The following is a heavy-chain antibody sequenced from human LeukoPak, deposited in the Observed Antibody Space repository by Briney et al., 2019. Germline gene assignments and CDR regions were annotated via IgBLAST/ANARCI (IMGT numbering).Heavy chain of an antibody. CDR2: ISGSNITI. Sequence: GGSLRLSCAASGFTFSDYYMSWIRQAPGKGLEWISYISGSNITIYYTDSVKGRFTISRDNTEKLLYLQMDSLRAEDTATYYCARRSWSHAFDVWGRGTFVPVSS. V-gene: IGHV3-11*01. D-gene: IGHD2-15*01. CDR1: GFTFSDYY. CDR3: ARRSWSHAFDV. J-gene: IGHJ3*01.